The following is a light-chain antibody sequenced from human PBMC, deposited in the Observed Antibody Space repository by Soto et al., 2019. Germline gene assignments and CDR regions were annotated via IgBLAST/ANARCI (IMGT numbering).Light chain of an antibody. J-gene: IGLJ1*01. CDR1: SSDVGAYYS. V-gene: IGLV2-14*01. CDR3: SSYTSGSSHYV. CDR2: GVT. Sequence: QSVLTRPASVSGSPGQSITISCTGTSSDVGAYYSVSWYQHHPGKAPKLIIYGVTNRPSGVSNRFSGSKSGNTASLTISGLQAEDEADYHCSSYTSGSSHYVFGTGTKV.